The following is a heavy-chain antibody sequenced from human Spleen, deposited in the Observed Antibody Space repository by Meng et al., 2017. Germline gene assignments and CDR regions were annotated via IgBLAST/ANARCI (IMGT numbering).Heavy chain of an antibody. D-gene: IGHD4-23*01. V-gene: IGHV5-51*01. CDR3: ARHWGYGGNPTYGMDV. Sequence: GESMKISCKGSGYSFTSYWIGWVRQMPGKGLEWRGLIYPGDSDTRYSPCFQGQVTISADKSISTAYLQWSSLKASDTAMYYCARHWGYGGNPTYGMDVWGQGTTVTVSS. CDR1: GYSFTSYW. J-gene: IGHJ6*02. CDR2: IYPGDSDT.